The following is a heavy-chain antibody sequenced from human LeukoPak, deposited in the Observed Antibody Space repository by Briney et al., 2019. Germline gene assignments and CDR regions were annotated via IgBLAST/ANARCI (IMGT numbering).Heavy chain of an antibody. CDR1: GGSISSYY. D-gene: IGHD5-18*01. V-gene: IGHV4-59*01. CDR3: ARGPQRGYSYGPNDAFDI. J-gene: IGHJ3*02. CDR2: IDNSGST. Sequence: KPSETLSLTCTVAGGSISSYYWSWIRQPPGKGLEWTGYIDNSGSTRYNPSLKSRVTISVDSSKNQFSLELSDVTAADTAVYYCARGPQRGYSYGPNDAFDIWGQGTMVTVSS.